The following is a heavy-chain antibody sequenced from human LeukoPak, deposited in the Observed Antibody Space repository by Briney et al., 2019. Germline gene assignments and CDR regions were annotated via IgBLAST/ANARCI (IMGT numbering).Heavy chain of an antibody. CDR2: KYHTGST. CDR1: GYSISSGFH. Sequence: SETLSLTCTVSGYSISSGFHWGWIRQPPGKGLEWIGSKYHTGSTYYNPSLRSRVTISVDTSKNQFSLKLSSVTAADTAVYYCARGTYYDFWSGYSKGYMDVWGKGTTVTVSS. D-gene: IGHD3-3*01. V-gene: IGHV4-38-2*02. J-gene: IGHJ6*03. CDR3: ARGTYYDFWSGYSKGYMDV.